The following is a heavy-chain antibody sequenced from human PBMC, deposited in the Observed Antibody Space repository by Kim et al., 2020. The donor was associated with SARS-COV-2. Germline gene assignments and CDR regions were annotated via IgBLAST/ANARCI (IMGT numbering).Heavy chain of an antibody. CDR2: IVVGSGNT. V-gene: IGHV1-58*02. CDR3: AAGAPPQLWLLGVPYYGMDV. D-gene: IGHD5-18*01. CDR1: GFTFTSSA. J-gene: IGHJ6*02. Sequence: SVKVSCKASGFTFTSSAMQWVRQARGQRLEWIGWIVVGSGNTNYPQKFQERVTITRDMSTSTAYMELSSLRSEDTAVYYCAAGAPPQLWLLGVPYYGMDVWGQGTTVTVSS.